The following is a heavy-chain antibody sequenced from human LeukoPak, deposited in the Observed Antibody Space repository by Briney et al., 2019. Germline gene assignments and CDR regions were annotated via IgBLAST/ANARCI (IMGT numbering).Heavy chain of an antibody. Sequence: PGGSLRLSCAASGFTFSSYWMSWVRQAPGKGREGGANIKQDGSRIHYVDSVKGRFTISRDNAKNSLYLQMNSLRAEDTAVYYCARDPGIAAAGTVGYFDFWGQGTLVTVSS. J-gene: IGHJ4*02. V-gene: IGHV3-7*01. CDR1: GFTFSSYW. CDR3: ARDPGIAAAGTVGYFDF. CDR2: IKQDGSRI. D-gene: IGHD6-13*01.